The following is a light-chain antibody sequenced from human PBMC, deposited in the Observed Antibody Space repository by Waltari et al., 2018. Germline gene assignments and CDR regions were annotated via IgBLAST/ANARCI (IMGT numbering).Light chain of an antibody. Sequence: QSVLTQPPSVSEAPRQRVTISCSGSSSNIGNNAVNWYQQLPGKAPKLPIYVDGLPPSGVSDRFSGSKSGTSASLAISGLQSEDEADYYCAAWDDSLNGGVFGSGTKVTVL. CDR3: AAWDDSLNGGV. V-gene: IGLV1-36*01. CDR1: SSNIGNNA. CDR2: VDG. J-gene: IGLJ6*01.